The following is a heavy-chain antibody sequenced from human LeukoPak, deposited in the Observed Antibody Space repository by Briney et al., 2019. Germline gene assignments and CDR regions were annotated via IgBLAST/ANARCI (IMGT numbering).Heavy chain of an antibody. CDR3: ARENPVYNWNYGGWFDP. Sequence: SETLSLTCAVYGGSFSGYYWSWIRQPPGKGLEWIGEINHSGSTNYNPSLKSRVTISVDTSKNQFSLKLSSVTAADTAVYYCARENPVYNWNYGGWFDPWGQGTLVTVSS. CDR2: INHSGST. J-gene: IGHJ5*02. D-gene: IGHD1-7*01. CDR1: GGSFSGYY. V-gene: IGHV4-34*01.